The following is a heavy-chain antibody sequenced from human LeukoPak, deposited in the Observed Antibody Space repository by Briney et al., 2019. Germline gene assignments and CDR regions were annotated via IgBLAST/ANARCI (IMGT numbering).Heavy chain of an antibody. Sequence: ASVKVSCKASGYTFTSYGISWVRQAPGQGLEWMGWISAYNGNTNYAQKLQGRVTMTTDTSTSTAYMELRSLRSDDTAVYYCARGLTFGELSDWFDPWGQGTLVTVSS. J-gene: IGHJ5*02. D-gene: IGHD3-10*01. CDR1: GYTFTSYG. CDR2: ISAYNGNT. CDR3: ARGLTFGELSDWFDP. V-gene: IGHV1-18*04.